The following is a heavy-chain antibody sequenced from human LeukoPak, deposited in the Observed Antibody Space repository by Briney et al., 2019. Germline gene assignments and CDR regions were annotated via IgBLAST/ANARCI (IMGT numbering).Heavy chain of an antibody. CDR2: ISYDGSNK. D-gene: IGHD1-14*01. CDR1: GFTFSSYG. V-gene: IGHV3-30*03. CDR3: ARDDHRWSEVYGMDV. J-gene: IGHJ6*02. Sequence: GGSLRLSCAASGFTFSSYGMHWVRQAPGKGLEWVAVISYDGSNKYYADSVKGRFTISRDNSKNTLYLQMNSLRAEDTAVYYCARDDHRWSEVYGMDVWGQGTTVTVSS.